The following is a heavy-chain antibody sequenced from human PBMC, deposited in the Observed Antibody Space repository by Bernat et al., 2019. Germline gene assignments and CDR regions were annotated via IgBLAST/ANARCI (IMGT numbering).Heavy chain of an antibody. CDR1: GFTFSSYS. Sequence: EVQLVESGGGLVQPGGSLRLSCAASGFTFSSYSMNWVRQAPGKWLEWVSYISSSSSTIYYADSVKGRFTISRDNAKNSLYLQMNSLRDEDTAVYYCTRDPNSSRSYYYYGMDVWGQGTTVTVSS. V-gene: IGHV3-48*02. D-gene: IGHD6-13*01. CDR2: ISSSSSTI. CDR3: TRDPNSSRSYYYYGMDV. J-gene: IGHJ6*02.